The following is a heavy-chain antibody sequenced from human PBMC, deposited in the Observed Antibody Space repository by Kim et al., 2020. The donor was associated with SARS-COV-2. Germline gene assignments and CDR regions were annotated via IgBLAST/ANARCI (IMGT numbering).Heavy chain of an antibody. J-gene: IGHJ4*01. CDR2: INTDNGKT. D-gene: IGHD6-25*01. CDR3: ARERAYKYNSNGYYFFDY. V-gene: IGHV1-3*04. Sequence: ASVKVSCKTSGYNFTTHAVHWVRQAPGQRLEWLGWINTDNGKTAYSQKFQGRVSITSDTSASTVYMDLSSLHSEDTAEYSCARERAYKYNSNGYYFFDYW. CDR1: GYNFTTHA.